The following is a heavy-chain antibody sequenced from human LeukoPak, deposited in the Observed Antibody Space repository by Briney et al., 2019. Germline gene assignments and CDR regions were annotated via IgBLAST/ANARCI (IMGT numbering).Heavy chain of an antibody. CDR1: GYTFSGYY. J-gene: IGHJ4*02. D-gene: IGHD3-10*01. V-gene: IGHV1-2*02. Sequence: ASVKVSCKASGYTFSGYYMHWVRQAPGQGLEWMGWINPNSGGTNYVQKFQGRVTMTRDTSISTAYMELSRLRSDDTAVYYCARVGARITMVRGGINKYYFDYWGQGTLVTVSS. CDR2: INPNSGGT. CDR3: ARVGARITMVRGGINKYYFDY.